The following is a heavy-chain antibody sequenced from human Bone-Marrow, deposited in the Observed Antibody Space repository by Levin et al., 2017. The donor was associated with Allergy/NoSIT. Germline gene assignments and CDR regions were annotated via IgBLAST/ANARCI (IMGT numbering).Heavy chain of an antibody. Sequence: ASVKVSCAASGFTFSRYAMAWVRQAPGQGLEWVSGMSGSGGTTVYADSVKGRFTISRDNSKNIMYLQMNSLRVEDTALYYCAREDNWNYDYWGQGTLVTVSS. CDR1: GFTFSRYA. J-gene: IGHJ4*02. CDR3: AREDNWNYDY. D-gene: IGHD1-7*01. CDR2: MSGSGGTT. V-gene: IGHV3-23*01.